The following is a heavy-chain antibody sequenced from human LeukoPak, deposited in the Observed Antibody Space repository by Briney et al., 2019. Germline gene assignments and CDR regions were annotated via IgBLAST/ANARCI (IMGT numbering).Heavy chain of an antibody. CDR1: GYTFTSYG. CDR2: ISAYNGNT. V-gene: IGHV1-18*01. D-gene: IGHD6-13*01. Sequence: ASVKVSCKASGYTFTSYGISWVRQAPGQGLEWMGWISAYNGNTNYAQKLQGRVTMTRDTSTSTVYMELSSLRSEDTAVYYCARGSSPASTYYYGMDVWGQGTTVTVSS. CDR3: ARGSSPASTYYYGMDV. J-gene: IGHJ6*02.